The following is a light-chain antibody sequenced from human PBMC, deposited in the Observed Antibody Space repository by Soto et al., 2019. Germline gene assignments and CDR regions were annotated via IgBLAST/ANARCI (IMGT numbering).Light chain of an antibody. CDR2: EVS. V-gene: IGLV2-8*01. CDR3: SSYAGSNIVL. J-gene: IGLJ2*01. CDR1: SSDVGGYNY. Sequence: QSALXQPPSASGSPGQSVTISCTGTSSDVGGYNYVTWYQQHPGKAPKLMIYEVSKRPSGVPDRFSGSKSGNTASLTVSGLQSEDEADYYCSSYAGSNIVLFGGGTKLTVL.